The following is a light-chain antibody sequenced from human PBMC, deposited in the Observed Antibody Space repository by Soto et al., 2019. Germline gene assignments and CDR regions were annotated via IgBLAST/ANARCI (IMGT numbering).Light chain of an antibody. V-gene: IGLV2-23*02. CDR1: SSDIGSYNL. CDR3: CSYAGSGKVV. J-gene: IGLJ3*02. Sequence: QSALTQPASVSGSLGQSISISCTGTSSDIGSYNLVSWYQQYPGKAPKLMIVEVSERPSVVSNRFSGSKSGDTASLTISGLQAEDEADYYCCSYAGSGKVVFGGGTKVTVL. CDR2: EVS.